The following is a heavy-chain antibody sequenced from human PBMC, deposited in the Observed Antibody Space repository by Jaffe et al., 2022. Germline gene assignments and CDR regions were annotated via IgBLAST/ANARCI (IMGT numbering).Heavy chain of an antibody. V-gene: IGHV4-34*01. CDR1: GGSFSGYY. J-gene: IGHJ4*02. Sequence: QVQLQQWGAGLLKPSETLSLTCAVYGGSFSGYYWSWIRQPPGKGLEWIGEINHSGSTNYNPSLKSRVTISVDTSKNQFSLKLSSVTAADTAVYYCARARRIMITFGGVIARRSYFDYWGQGTLVTVSS. CDR3: ARARRIMITFGGVIARRSYFDY. D-gene: IGHD3-16*02. CDR2: INHSGST.